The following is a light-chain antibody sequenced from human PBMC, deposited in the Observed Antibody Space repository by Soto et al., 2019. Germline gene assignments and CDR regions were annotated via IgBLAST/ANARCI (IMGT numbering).Light chain of an antibody. J-gene: IGKJ2*01. CDR2: GAS. Sequence: DIPMTQSPSSLSASVGDRVTITCRASQGITNYLAWYQQKAGKVPKLLIYGASTLQSGVPSRFSGSGSGTDFTLTISSLQPEDVATYYCQKYNSDPYTFGQGTKLEIK. CDR1: QGITNY. CDR3: QKYNSDPYT. V-gene: IGKV1-27*01.